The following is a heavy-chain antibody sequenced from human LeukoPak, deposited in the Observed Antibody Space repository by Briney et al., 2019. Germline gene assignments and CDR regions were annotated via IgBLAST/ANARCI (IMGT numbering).Heavy chain of an antibody. J-gene: IGHJ3*02. D-gene: IGHD3-22*01. CDR1: GGSISSSNYY. CDR3: ARGRPLAMIVVVIPWAAFDI. V-gene: IGHV4-39*07. Sequence: SETLSLTCTVSGGSISSSNYYWGWIRQPPGKGLEWIGNIFYSGSTYYSPSLKSRVTISVDTSKNQFSLRLSSVTAADTAVYYCARGRPLAMIVVVIPWAAFDIWGQGTMVTVSS. CDR2: IFYSGST.